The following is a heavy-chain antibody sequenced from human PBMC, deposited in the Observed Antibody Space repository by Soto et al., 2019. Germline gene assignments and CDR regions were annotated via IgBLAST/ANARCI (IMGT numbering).Heavy chain of an antibody. D-gene: IGHD2-2*01. CDR1: VDSIKSGGYY. J-gene: IGHJ4*02. V-gene: IGHV4-31*03. CDR3: ARRGFSTSWSIYYFDY. Sequence: TLSLTGTVSVDSIKSGGYYWTGIRQHPGKGLEWIGYIYYSGTAYYNPSLKSRITISVDTSKNQFSLKLSSVTAADTAVYYCARRGFSTSWSIYYFDYWGQGTLVTVSS. CDR2: IYYSGTA.